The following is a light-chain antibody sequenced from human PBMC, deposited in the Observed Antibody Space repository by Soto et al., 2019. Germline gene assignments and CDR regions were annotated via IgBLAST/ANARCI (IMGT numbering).Light chain of an antibody. J-gene: IGLJ1*01. CDR2: EGS. CDR3: CSYAVSSTRV. V-gene: IGLV2-23*01. Sequence: QSVLTQPASVSGSPGQSITISCTGTSSDVGNYNLVSWYQQHPGKAPKLMIYEGSKRPSGVSNRFSGFKSGNTASLTISGLQAEDEADYYCCSYAVSSTRVFGTGTKLTVL. CDR1: SSDVGNYNL.